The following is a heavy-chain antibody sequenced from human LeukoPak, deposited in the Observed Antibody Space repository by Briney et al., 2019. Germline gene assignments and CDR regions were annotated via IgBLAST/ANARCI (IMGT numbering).Heavy chain of an antibody. Sequence: GGSLRLSCAASGFTFSSYAMSWVRQAPGKGLEWVSAISGSGGSTYYADSVKGRFTISRDNSKNTLYLQMNSLRAEDTAVYYCAKGRRVSSPLVQDYYYYMDVWGKGTTVTVSS. CDR3: AKGRRVSSPLVQDYYYYMDV. D-gene: IGHD6-6*01. V-gene: IGHV3-23*01. CDR1: GFTFSSYA. J-gene: IGHJ6*03. CDR2: ISGSGGST.